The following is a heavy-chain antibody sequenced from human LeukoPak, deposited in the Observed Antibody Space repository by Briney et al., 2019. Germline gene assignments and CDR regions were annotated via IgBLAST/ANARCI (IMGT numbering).Heavy chain of an antibody. V-gene: IGHV3-48*02. J-gene: IGHJ4*02. Sequence: GGSLRLSCAASGFTFSSYSMNWVRQAPGKGLEWVSYISSSSTIYYADSVKGRFTISRDNAKNSLYLQMNSLRDEDTAVYYCARDVNSGSFDYWGQGTLVTVSS. CDR3: ARDVNSGSFDY. CDR2: ISSSSTI. D-gene: IGHD2-15*01. CDR1: GFTFSSYS.